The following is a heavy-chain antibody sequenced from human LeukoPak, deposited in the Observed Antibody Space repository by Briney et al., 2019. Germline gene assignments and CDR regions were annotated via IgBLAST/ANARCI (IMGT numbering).Heavy chain of an antibody. CDR1: GFTFSSYA. V-gene: IGHV3-30-3*01. D-gene: IGHD6-13*01. CDR3: AKDQSRWLNDAFDI. Sequence: PGGSLRLSCAASGFTFSSYAMHWVRQAPGKGLEWVAVISYDGSNKYYADSVKGRFTISRDNSKNTLYLQMNSLRAEDTAVYYCAKDQSRWLNDAFDIWGQGTMVTVSS. J-gene: IGHJ3*02. CDR2: ISYDGSNK.